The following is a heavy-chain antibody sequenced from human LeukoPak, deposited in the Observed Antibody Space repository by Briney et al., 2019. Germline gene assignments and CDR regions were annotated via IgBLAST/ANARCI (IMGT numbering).Heavy chain of an antibody. CDR3: ARDIGRIAVAGTGWFDP. V-gene: IGHV3-21*01. CDR2: TSSTGSYI. D-gene: IGHD6-19*01. J-gene: IGHJ5*02. CDR1: GFTFSSYN. Sequence: GGSLRLSCAASGFTFSSYNMNWVRQAPGKGLEWVSSTSSTGSYIYYADSVKGRFTISRDNAKNSLYLQMNSLRADDTAVYYCARDIGRIAVAGTGWFDPWGQGTLVTVSS.